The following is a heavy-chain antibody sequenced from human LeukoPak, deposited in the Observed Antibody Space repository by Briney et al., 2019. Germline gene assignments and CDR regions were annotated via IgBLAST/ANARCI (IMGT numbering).Heavy chain of an antibody. D-gene: IGHD5-12*01. Sequence: PSETLSLTCTVSGGSIITYYWSWIRRPPGKGLAWIGYIYYTGSTSYSPSLKNRVTISLDTSKSQFSLRLTSVTAADTAVYYCASHGSSGHDPLTWGQGTLVTVPS. CDR2: IYYTGST. CDR3: ASHGSSGHDPLT. J-gene: IGHJ4*02. V-gene: IGHV4-59*08. CDR1: GGSIITYY.